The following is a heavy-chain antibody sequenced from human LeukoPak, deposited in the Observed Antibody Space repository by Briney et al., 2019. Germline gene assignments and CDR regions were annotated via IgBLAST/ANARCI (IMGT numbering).Heavy chain of an antibody. CDR3: ARDLGLGSSSPDP. CDR1: GYTFTSYG. J-gene: IGHJ5*02. V-gene: IGHV1-69*04. Sequence: SVKVSCKASGYTFTSYGISWVRQAPGQGLEWMGRIIPILGIANYAQKLQGRVTITADKSTSTAYMELSSLRSEDTAVYYCARDLGLGSSSPDPWGQGTLVTVSS. D-gene: IGHD2-2*01. CDR2: IIPILGIA.